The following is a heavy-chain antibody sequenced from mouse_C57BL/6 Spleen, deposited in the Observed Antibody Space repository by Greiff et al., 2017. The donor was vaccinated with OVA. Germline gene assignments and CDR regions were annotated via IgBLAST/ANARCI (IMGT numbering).Heavy chain of an antibody. D-gene: IGHD1-1*01. CDR2: IGPGSGST. CDR1: GYTFTDYY. J-gene: IGHJ1*03. Sequence: VQLQQSGAELVKPGASVKISCKASGYTFTDYYINWVKQRPGQGLEWIGKIGPGSGSTYYNEKFKGKATLTADKSSSTAYMQLSSLTSEDSAVYYCARSRTFFTTVVVPEYFDVWGTGTTVTVSS. CDR3: ARSRTFFTTVVVPEYFDV. V-gene: IGHV1-77*01.